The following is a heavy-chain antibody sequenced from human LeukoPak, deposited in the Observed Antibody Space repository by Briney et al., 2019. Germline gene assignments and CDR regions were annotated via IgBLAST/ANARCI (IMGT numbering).Heavy chain of an antibody. CDR3: AKEKRSLIAVAGPFDY. Sequence: GGSLRLSFAASGFTFDDYGMSWVRQAPGKGLEWISGVNWNGGSTGYADSVKGRFTISRDNAKNSLYLRMNSLRAEDTALYYCAKEKRSLIAVAGPFDYWGQGTLVTVSS. V-gene: IGHV3-20*03. J-gene: IGHJ4*02. CDR1: GFTFDDYG. D-gene: IGHD6-19*01. CDR2: VNWNGGST.